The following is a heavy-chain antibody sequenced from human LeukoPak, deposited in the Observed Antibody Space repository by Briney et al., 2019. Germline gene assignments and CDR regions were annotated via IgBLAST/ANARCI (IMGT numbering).Heavy chain of an antibody. D-gene: IGHD3-16*01. CDR1: GFTFSNAW. J-gene: IGHJ4*02. V-gene: IGHV3-15*01. CDR3: TTEGYDYVWGSYSSGFDY. Sequence: TGGSLRLSCAASGFTFSNAWMSWVRQAPGKGLEWVGRIKSKTDGGTTDYAAPVKGRFTISRDDSKNTLYLQMNSLKTEDTAVYYCTTEGYDYVWGSYSSGFDYWGQGTLVTVSS. CDR2: IKSKTDGGTT.